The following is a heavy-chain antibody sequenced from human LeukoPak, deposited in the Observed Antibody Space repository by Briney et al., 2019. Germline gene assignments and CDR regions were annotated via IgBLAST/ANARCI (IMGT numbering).Heavy chain of an antibody. CDR2: YDPEDGET. J-gene: IGHJ4*02. D-gene: IGHD6-13*01. CDR1: GYTLTELS. Sequence: ASVKVSCKVSGYTLTELSMHWVRQAPGKGLEWMGGYDPEDGETIYAQKFQGRVTMTEDTSTDTAYMELSSLRSEDTAVYYCARDLGAAAGRDYYVDYWGQGTLVTVSS. CDR3: ARDLGAAAGRDYYVDY. V-gene: IGHV1-24*01.